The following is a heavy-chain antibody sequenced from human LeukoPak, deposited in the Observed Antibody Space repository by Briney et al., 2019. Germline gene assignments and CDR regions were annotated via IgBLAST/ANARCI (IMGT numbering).Heavy chain of an antibody. V-gene: IGHV1-8*02. J-gene: IGHJ4*02. CDR3: ARAGSWFGEYSDY. CDR2: MNPNSGNT. CDR1: GGTFSSYA. D-gene: IGHD3-10*01. Sequence: ASVKVSCKASGGTFSSYAISWVRQAPGQGLEWMGWMNPNSGNTGYAQKFQGRVTMTRNTSISTAYMELSSLRSEDTAVYYCARAGSWFGEYSDYWGQGTLVTVSS.